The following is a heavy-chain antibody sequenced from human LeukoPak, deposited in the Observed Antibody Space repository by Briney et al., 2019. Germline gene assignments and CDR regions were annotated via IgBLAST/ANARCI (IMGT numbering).Heavy chain of an antibody. CDR1: GYSFTTHW. V-gene: IGHV5-51*01. D-gene: IGHD3-10*01. J-gene: IGHJ4*02. CDR2: VYPGDSST. CDR3: AGDFGSESGVGY. Sequence: PGESLKISCKASGYSFTTHWIGWVRQMPGKGLEWMGIVYPGDSSTTYSPSFQGQVTISADKSITTAYLQWSSLKASDTAMYYCAGDFGSESGVGYWGQGTLVTVSS.